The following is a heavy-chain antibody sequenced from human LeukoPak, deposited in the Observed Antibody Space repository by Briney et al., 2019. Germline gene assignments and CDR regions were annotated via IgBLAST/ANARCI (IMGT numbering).Heavy chain of an antibody. V-gene: IGHV4-59*01. CDR2: IYYSGST. CDR3: ARSLAYCTNGVCYLYYFDY. Sequence: SETLSLTCTVSGGSISSYYWSWIRQPPGKGLEWIGYIYYSGSTNYNPSLKSRVTISVDTSKNQFSLKLSSVTAADTAVYYCARSLAYCTNGVCYLYYFDYWGQGTPVTVSS. D-gene: IGHD2-8*01. CDR1: GGSISSYY. J-gene: IGHJ4*02.